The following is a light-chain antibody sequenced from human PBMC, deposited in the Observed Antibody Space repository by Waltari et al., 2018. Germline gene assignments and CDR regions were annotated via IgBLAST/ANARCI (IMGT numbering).Light chain of an antibody. J-gene: IGLJ3*02. CDR2: EDN. CDR1: SSDVGSYNL. Sequence: QSALTQPASVSGSPGQSITISCTGTSSDVGSYNLDSWYQQHPGKAPKLMIYEDNKRPSGVSNRFTGSKSGNTASLTISGLQAEDEADYDGCSYAGSAIWVFGGGTKLTIL. CDR3: CSYAGSAIWV. V-gene: IGLV2-23*01.